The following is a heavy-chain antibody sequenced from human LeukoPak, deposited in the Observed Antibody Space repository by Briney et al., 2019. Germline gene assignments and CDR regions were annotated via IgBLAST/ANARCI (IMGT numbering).Heavy chain of an antibody. V-gene: IGHV3-73*01. D-gene: IGHD3-9*01. J-gene: IGHJ6*03. Sequence: SGGSLRLSCAASWFTFSGSAMHWVRQASGKGLEWVGRIRSKANSYATAYAASVKGRFTISRDDSKNTAYLQMNSLKTEDTAVYYCTREYFDWLFEYYYYYMDVWGKGTTVTVSS. CDR3: TREYFDWLFEYYYYYMDV. CDR2: IRSKANSYAT. CDR1: WFTFSGSA.